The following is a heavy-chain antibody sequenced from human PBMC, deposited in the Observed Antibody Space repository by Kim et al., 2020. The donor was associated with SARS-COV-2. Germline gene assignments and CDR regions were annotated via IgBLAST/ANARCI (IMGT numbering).Heavy chain of an antibody. Sequence: SETLSLTCTVSGGSISSYYWSWIRQPPGKGLEWIGYIYYSGSTNYNPSLKSRVTISVDTSKNQFSLKLSSVTAADTAVYYCAISEMGFGELLPYFDYWGQGTLVTVSS. CDR1: GGSISSYY. CDR2: IYYSGST. CDR3: AISEMGFGELLPYFDY. J-gene: IGHJ4*02. V-gene: IGHV4-59*13. D-gene: IGHD3-10*01.